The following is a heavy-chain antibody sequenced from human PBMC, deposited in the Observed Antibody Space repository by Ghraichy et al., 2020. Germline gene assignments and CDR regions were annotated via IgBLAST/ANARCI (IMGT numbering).Heavy chain of an antibody. D-gene: IGHD2-15*01. V-gene: IGHV4-4*02. CDR3: ARVKIKYCSGGSCYWRSSWFDP. J-gene: IGHJ5*02. CDR2: IYHSGST. Sequence: SETLSLTCAVSGGSISSSNWWSWVRQPPGKGLEWIGEIYHSGSTNYNPSLKSRVTISVDKSKNQFSLKLSSVTAADTAVYYCARVKIKYCSGGSCYWRSSWFDPWGKGTLVTVSS. CDR1: GGSISSSNW.